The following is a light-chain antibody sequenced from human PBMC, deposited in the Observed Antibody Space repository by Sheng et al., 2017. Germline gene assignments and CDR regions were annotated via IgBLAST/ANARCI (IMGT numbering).Light chain of an antibody. J-gene: IGLJ1*01. CDR2: DVS. Sequence: QSALTQPPSASGSPGHSVTISCTGTSSNIGNYNYVSWYQQHPGKAPKLMIYDVSNRPSGVSKSLLWLQVWQHGLPDHLWAPRLEDEADYYCSSYTSSTTGVFGTGTKVTVL. V-gene: IGLV2-14*01. CDR3: SSYTSSTTGV. CDR1: SSNIGNYNY.